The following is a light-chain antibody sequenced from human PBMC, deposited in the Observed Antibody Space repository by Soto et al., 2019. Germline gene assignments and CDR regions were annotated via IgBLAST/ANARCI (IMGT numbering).Light chain of an antibody. CDR3: QQYGDWPLT. CDR2: ATS. J-gene: IGKJ4*01. CDR1: PSVGNN. V-gene: IGKV3-15*01. Sequence: EIVVTQSPATLSVSPGERATLSCRASPSVGNNFAWYPQKPGQAPRLLIFATSTRATGVPARFSGSGSGTEFTLTISSLQSEDFAVYYCQQYGDWPLTFGGGAKVEIE.